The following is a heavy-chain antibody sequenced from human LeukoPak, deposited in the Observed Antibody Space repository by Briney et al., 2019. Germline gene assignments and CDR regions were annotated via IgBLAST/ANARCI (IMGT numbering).Heavy chain of an antibody. J-gene: IGHJ6*02. CDR2: IYYSGGT. V-gene: IGHV4-59*01. CDR1: GGSINYYY. Sequence: PSETLSLTCTVSGGSINYYYWMWIRQPPGKGLEWIGYIYYSGGTHYNPSLKSRVTMLVDTSKNQFSLKLTAVTAADTAVYYCARVKYSTVYGMDVWGQGTTVTVSS. D-gene: IGHD6-6*01. CDR3: ARVKYSTVYGMDV.